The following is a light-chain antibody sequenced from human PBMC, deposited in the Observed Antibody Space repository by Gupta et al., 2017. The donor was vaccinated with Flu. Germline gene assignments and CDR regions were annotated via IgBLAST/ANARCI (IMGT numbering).Light chain of an antibody. Sequence: EVVLTQSPATLSLSPGDRATLSCRASHSVGRYVAWYQQKPGQAPRLLVSDAADRAVGVPARFSGSGGGADSTLTISSREPEDFAVYYCQQLNNAHPIITFGGGTKVEIK. CDR3: QQLNNAHPIIT. CDR1: HSVGRY. J-gene: IGKJ4*01. CDR2: DAA. V-gene: IGKV3D-11*02.